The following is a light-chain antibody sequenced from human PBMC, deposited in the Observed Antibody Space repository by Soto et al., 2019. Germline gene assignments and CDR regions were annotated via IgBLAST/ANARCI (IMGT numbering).Light chain of an antibody. CDR1: SSDIGGYNY. CDR3: NSYTRSNTLV. Sequence: QSVLTQPASVSGSPGQSITISCTGTSSDIGGYNYVSWYQQHPGKAPKLIIYEVNNRPSGVSNRFSGSKSGNTASLTISGLQPEDEADYYCNSYTRSNTLVFGGGTKVTVL. J-gene: IGLJ2*01. V-gene: IGLV2-14*01. CDR2: EVN.